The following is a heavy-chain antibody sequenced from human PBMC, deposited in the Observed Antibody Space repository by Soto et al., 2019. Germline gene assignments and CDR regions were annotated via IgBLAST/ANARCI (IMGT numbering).Heavy chain of an antibody. CDR3: ARRGVARPHY. Sequence: GESQKISGKGSGYSFTSYWISWVRQMPGKGQEWMGRIDPSDSYTNYSPSFQGHVTISADKSISTAYLQWSSLKASDTAMYYCARRGVARPHYWAQATLVTVSA. V-gene: IGHV5-10-1*01. CDR1: GYSFTSYW. CDR2: IDPSDSYT. D-gene: IGHD5-12*01. J-gene: IGHJ4*02.